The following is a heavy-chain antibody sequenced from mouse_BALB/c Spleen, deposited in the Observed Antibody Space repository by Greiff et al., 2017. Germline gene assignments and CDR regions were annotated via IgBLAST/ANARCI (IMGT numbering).Heavy chain of an antibody. CDR3: ARATDGYHAMDY. D-gene: IGHD2-3*01. CDR1: GYTFTNYW. CDR2: IYPGGGYT. V-gene: IGHV1-63*02. J-gene: IGHJ4*01. Sequence: QVQLQQSGAELVRPGTSVKISCKASGYTFTNYWLGWVKQRPGHGLEWIGDIYPGGGYTNYNEKFKGKATLTADTSSSTAYMQLSSLTSEDSAVYFCARATDGYHAMDYWGQGTSVTVSS.